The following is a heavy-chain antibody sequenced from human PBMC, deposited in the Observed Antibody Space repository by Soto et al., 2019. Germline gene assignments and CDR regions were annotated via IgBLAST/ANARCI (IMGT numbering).Heavy chain of an antibody. CDR3: ATSQWPAEIDAFDI. D-gene: IGHD6-19*01. Sequence: PGESLKISCKGSGYSFTSYWIGWVRQMPGKGLERMGIIYPGDSDTRYSPSFQGQVTISADKSISTAYLQWSSPKASDTAMYYCATSQWPAEIDAFDIWGQGTMVTVSS. CDR2: IYPGDSDT. V-gene: IGHV5-51*01. J-gene: IGHJ3*02. CDR1: GYSFTSYW.